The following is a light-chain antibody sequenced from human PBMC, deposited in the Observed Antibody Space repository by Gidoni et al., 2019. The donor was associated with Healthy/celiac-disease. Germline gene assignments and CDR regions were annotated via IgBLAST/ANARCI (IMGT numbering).Light chain of an antibody. J-gene: IGKJ4*01. V-gene: IGKV1-39*01. CDR2: AAS. Sequence: DIQMTQSPSSLSASVGDSVTITCRASQSISSYLNWYQQKTGKAPKLLIYAASSLQSGGPSRVSGSGSGTDVTLTISSLQPEDFATYYCQQSYSTPLTSGGGTKVEIK. CDR3: QQSYSTPLT. CDR1: QSISSY.